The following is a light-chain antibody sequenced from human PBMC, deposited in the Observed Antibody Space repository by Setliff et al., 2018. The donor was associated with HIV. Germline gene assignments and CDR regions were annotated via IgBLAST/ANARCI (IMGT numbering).Light chain of an antibody. V-gene: IGLV2-14*01. CDR1: SSDVGGSNY. CDR2: EVS. Sequence: QSALAQPASVSGSPGQSITISCTGTSSDVGGSNYVSWYQQHLGKAPKLMIYEVSNRPSWVSNRFSGSKSGNTASLTISGLQAEDEADYYCSSYTFSSTQIFGGGTKVTVL. CDR3: SSYTFSSTQI. J-gene: IGLJ1*01.